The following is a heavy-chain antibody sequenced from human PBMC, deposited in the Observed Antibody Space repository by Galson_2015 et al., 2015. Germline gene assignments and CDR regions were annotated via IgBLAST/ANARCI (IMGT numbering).Heavy chain of an antibody. Sequence: SLRLSCAVSGISFSGYWLHWVRHAPGKGLVWVSRIYSDGSRATYSASVKGRVTISRDNGKNTVELQMNGLRVEDTAVYYCARVTSGGYYWYFDLWGRGTLVTVSS. J-gene: IGHJ2*01. D-gene: IGHD2-15*01. CDR3: ARVTSGGYYWYFDL. V-gene: IGHV3-74*01. CDR1: GISFSGYW. CDR2: IYSDGSRA.